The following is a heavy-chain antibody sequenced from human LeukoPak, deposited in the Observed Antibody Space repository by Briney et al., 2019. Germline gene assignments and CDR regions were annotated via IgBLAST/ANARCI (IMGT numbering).Heavy chain of an antibody. J-gene: IGHJ4*02. CDR2: ISSSSSYI. V-gene: IGHV3-21*01. CDR1: GFTFSSYI. CDR3: ARDWEYYDFWSGYSPYFDY. Sequence: GGSLRLSCAASGFTFSSYIMNCVRQAPGKGLEWVSSISSSSSYIYYADSVKGRFTISRDNAKNSLYLQMNSLRAEDTAVYYCARDWEYYDFWSGYSPYFDYWGQGTLVTVSS. D-gene: IGHD3-3*01.